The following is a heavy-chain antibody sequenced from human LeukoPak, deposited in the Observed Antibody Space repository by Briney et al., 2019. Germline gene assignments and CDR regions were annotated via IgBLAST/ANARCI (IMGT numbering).Heavy chain of an antibody. CDR3: ARGSTSRGVAFDY. J-gene: IGHJ4*02. CDR2: IYTSGST. D-gene: IGHD5/OR15-5a*01. Sequence: SETLSLTCTVSGGSITIYYWSWIRQPAGKGLEWIGRIYTSGSTNYNPSLKSRVTMSVDTSKNQFSLKLSSVTAADTAVYYCARGSTSRGVAFDYWGQGTLVTVSS. V-gene: IGHV4-4*07. CDR1: GGSITIYY.